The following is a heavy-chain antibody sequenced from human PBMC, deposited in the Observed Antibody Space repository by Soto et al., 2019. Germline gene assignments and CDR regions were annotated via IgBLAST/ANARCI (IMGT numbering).Heavy chain of an antibody. CDR2: INPNSGGT. CDR3: AISVDPAYGWGWFDP. V-gene: IGHV1-2*02. Sequence: QVQLVQSGAEVKKPGASVKVSCKASGYTFTGYYMHWVRQAPGQGLEWMGWINPNSGGTNYAQKFQGRVTMTRDTSISTAYMELRRLRSDDTAVYYCAISVDPAYGWGWFDPWGQGTLVTVSS. J-gene: IGHJ5*02. D-gene: IGHD5-18*01. CDR1: GYTFTGYY.